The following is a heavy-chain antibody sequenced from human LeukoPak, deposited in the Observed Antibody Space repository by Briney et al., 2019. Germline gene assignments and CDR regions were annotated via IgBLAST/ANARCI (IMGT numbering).Heavy chain of an antibody. CDR2: ISSSSSYI. V-gene: IGHV3-21*01. CDR3: ARLSAYYYGSYFYYYMDV. J-gene: IGHJ6*03. Sequence: PGGSLRLSCAASGFTLSSYSMNWVRQAPGKGLEWVSCISSSSSYIYYADSVKGRFTISRDNARKSVYLHMSSLRAEDTALYYCARLSAYYYGSYFYYYMDVWGKGTTVTVSS. D-gene: IGHD3-10*01. CDR1: GFTLSSYS.